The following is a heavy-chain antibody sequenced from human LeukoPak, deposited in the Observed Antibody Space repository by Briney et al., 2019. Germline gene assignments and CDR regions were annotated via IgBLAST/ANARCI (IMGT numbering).Heavy chain of an antibody. CDR3: ARGRSRRHDSSGYYLDY. CDR1: GYTFTGYY. V-gene: IGHV1-2*02. Sequence: ASVKVSCKASGYTFTGYYMHWVRQAPGQGLEWMGWINPNSGGTNYAQKFQGRVTMTRDTSISTAYMELSSLRSEDTAVYYCARGRSRRHDSSGYYLDYWGQGTLVTVSS. D-gene: IGHD3-22*01. J-gene: IGHJ4*02. CDR2: INPNSGGT.